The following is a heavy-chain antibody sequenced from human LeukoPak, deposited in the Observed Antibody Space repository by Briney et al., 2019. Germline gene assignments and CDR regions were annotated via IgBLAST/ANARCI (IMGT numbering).Heavy chain of an antibody. J-gene: IGHJ3*01. D-gene: IGHD1-26*01. CDR1: GDTISSYD. V-gene: IGHV1-69*13. Sequence: ASVKVSCKASGDTISSYDISWVRQAPGQGLEWMGGIIPIFGTANYAQKFQGRVTITADESTSTAYMELSSLRSVDTAMYYCARGPQVGAFDLWGQGTMVTVSS. CDR2: IIPIFGTA. CDR3: ARGPQVGAFDL.